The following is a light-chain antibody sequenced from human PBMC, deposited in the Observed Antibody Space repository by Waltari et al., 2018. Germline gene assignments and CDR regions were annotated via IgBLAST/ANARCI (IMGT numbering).Light chain of an antibody. Sequence: QSALTQPPSASGSPGQSVTISCAGTSSDVGGYNYVSWYQHHPGKAPKLIIYEVTKRPSGVPDRFSGSKSGNTASLTVSGLQAEDESDYYCSSYGGSNNFYVFVTGTKVSVL. CDR3: SSYGGSNNFYV. J-gene: IGLJ1*01. CDR2: EVT. CDR1: SSDVGGYNY. V-gene: IGLV2-8*01.